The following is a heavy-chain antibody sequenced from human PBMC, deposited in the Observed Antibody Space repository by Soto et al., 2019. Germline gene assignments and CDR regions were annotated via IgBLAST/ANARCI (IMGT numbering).Heavy chain of an antibody. CDR1: GFSLTTSGVG. D-gene: IGHD3-3*01. CDR2: IYWDDDK. Sequence: QITLKESGPTVVKPTDTLTLTCTFSGFSLTTSGVGVGWVRQSPGKAPEWLAVIYWDDDKRYSTSLNSRLIITKDTSKNQVVLTMSNVDPADTATYYCAHRVLRTVFGLVTTTAIYFDFWGPGTPVVVSS. V-gene: IGHV2-5*02. J-gene: IGHJ4*02. CDR3: AHRVLRTVFGLVTTTAIYFDF.